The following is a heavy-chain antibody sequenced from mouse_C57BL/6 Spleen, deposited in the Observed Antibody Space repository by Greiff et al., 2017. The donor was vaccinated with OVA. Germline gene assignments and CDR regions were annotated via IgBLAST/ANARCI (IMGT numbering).Heavy chain of an antibody. V-gene: IGHV7-3*01. CDR1: GFTFTDYY. Sequence: EVKLVESGGGLVQPGGSLSLSCAASGFTFTDYYMSWVRQPPGKALEWLGFIRNKANGYTTEYSASVKGRFTISRDNSQSILYLQMNALRAEDSATYYCASVVPDAMDYWGQGTSVTVSS. D-gene: IGHD1-1*01. CDR2: IRNKANGYTT. J-gene: IGHJ4*01. CDR3: ASVVPDAMDY.